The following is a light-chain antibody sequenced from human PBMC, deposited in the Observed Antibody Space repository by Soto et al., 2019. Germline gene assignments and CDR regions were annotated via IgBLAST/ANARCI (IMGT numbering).Light chain of an antibody. V-gene: IGKV3-20*01. CDR3: QQYGGSPIT. CDR2: GAS. J-gene: IGKJ5*01. CDR1: QSVSSNY. Sequence: PGAGATLSCRASQSVSSNYLAWYQQKPGQAPRLLIYGASSRATGVPDRFSGRGSGTDFTLTISRLQPEDFAVYYCQQYGGSPITFGQGTRLEIK.